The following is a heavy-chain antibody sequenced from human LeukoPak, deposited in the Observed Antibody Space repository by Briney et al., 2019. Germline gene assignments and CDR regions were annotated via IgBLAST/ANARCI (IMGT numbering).Heavy chain of an antibody. CDR2: ITAIFRTT. Sequence: SVKVSCKTSGGTFNSYASSWVRQAPGQELEWMGGITAIFRTTNYAQKFQGRVTITADESMSTVYMELSSLRSEDTAVYYCARHSGYHSTMYLDYWGQGTLVTVSS. V-gene: IGHV1-69*13. J-gene: IGHJ4*02. CDR1: GGTFNSYA. D-gene: IGHD3-22*01. CDR3: ARHSGYHSTMYLDY.